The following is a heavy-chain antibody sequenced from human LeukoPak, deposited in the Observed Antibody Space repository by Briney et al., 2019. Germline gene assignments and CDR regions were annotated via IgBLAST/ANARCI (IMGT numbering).Heavy chain of an antibody. D-gene: IGHD1-1*01. Sequence: PGGSLRLSCAASGFTFSSFDMHWVRQPPGQGLEWVSTIGTASDTYYPGSVEGRFTLSRDNAKNSLYLQMNSLTAGDTAVYYCARGLPRGKYYYMDVWGKGTTVAVSS. CDR1: GFTFSSFD. V-gene: IGHV3-13*01. CDR2: IGTASDT. J-gene: IGHJ6*03. CDR3: ARGLPRGKYYYMDV.